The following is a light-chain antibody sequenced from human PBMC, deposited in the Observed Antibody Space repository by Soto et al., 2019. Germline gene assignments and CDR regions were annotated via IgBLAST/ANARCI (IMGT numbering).Light chain of an antibody. J-gene: IGLJ2*01. CDR2: GNS. V-gene: IGLV1-40*01. Sequence: QSVLTQPPSVSGAPGQRVTISCTGSSSNIGAGYDVHWYQQLPGTAPNLLLYGNSNRPSGVPDRFSGSKSGTSASLAITGLQAEDEADYYCQSYDSSLSGSIFGGGTKVTVL. CDR3: QSYDSSLSGSI. CDR1: SSNIGAGYD.